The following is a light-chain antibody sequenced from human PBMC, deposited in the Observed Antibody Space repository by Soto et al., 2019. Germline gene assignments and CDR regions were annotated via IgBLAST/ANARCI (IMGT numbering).Light chain of an antibody. CDR1: QRVSSN. J-gene: IGKJ3*01. Sequence: EIVLTQSPASLSVSPEERATLFCRASQRVSSNLAWYQQKPGQAPRVLIYDASTRATGCPARFSDSGSGTEFTLSISSLQSEDFAVYYCQQYDAWPPHFGPGTKVDI. V-gene: IGKV3-15*01. CDR3: QQYDAWPPH. CDR2: DAS.